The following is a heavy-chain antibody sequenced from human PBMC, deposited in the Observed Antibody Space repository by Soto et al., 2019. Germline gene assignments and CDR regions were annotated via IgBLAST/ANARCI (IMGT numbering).Heavy chain of an antibody. J-gene: IGHJ6*02. CDR3: ARRGLSSSSTFRYYYYGMAV. CDR2: MNPNSGNT. CDR1: GYTFTSYD. Sequence: QVQLVQSGAEVKKPGASVKVSCKASGYTFTSYDINWVRQATGQGLEWMGWMNPNSGNTGDAQKFQGRATMTRNTSIRTAYMGLSSLRSEDTAVYYCARRGLSSSSTFRYYYYGMAVWGQGTTVTVSS. V-gene: IGHV1-8*01. D-gene: IGHD6-6*01.